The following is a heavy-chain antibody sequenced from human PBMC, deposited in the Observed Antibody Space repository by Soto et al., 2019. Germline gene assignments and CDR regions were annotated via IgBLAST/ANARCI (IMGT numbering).Heavy chain of an antibody. J-gene: IGHJ6*02. Sequence: QVQLVQSGAEVKKPGASVKVSCKASGYTFTSYGISWVRQAPGQGLEWMGWISAYNGNTNYAQKLQGRVTMTTDTSXSXXYMELRSLRSDDTAVYYCARDGVDTATGYYYGMDVWGQGTTVTVS. CDR1: GYTFTSYG. D-gene: IGHD5-18*01. V-gene: IGHV1-18*01. CDR3: ARDGVDTATGYYYGMDV. CDR2: ISAYNGNT.